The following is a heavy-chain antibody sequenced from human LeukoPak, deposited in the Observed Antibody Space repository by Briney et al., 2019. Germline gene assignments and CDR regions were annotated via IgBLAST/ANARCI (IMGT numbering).Heavy chain of an antibody. D-gene: IGHD4-17*01. CDR3: ARDWFDGDYDRFDY. J-gene: IGHJ4*02. CDR2: INQDGSQK. V-gene: IGHV3-7*03. Sequence: GGSLRLSCAVSGFTFSSYWMSWFRQAPGQGLEWVANINQDGSQKFSVDSVKGRFTISRDNAKNSLSLQMNSLRVEDTAVYYCARDWFDGDYDRFDYWGQGTLVTVSS. CDR1: GFTFSSYW.